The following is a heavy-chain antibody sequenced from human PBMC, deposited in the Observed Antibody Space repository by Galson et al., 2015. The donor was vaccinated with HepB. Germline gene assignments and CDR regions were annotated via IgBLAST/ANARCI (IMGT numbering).Heavy chain of an antibody. Sequence: SLRLSCAASGFTFTNYGIHWVRQAPGKGLEWVAVICNDGNRKQSADSVKGRFTISRDNYRNTVYLQMNILRVEDTAVYYWVRDAKMDTGIDYMDAGGKGTTVIVSS. D-gene: IGHD5-18*01. V-gene: IGHV3-33*01. J-gene: IGHJ6*03. CDR1: GFTFTNYG. CDR3: VRDAKMDTGIDYMDA. CDR2: ICNDGNRK.